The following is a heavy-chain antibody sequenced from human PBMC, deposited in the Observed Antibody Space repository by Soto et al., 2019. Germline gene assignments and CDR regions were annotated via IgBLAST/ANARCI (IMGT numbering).Heavy chain of an antibody. Sequence: SVKVSCKASGFTFTSSAVQWVRQARGQRLEWIGWIVVGSGNTNYAQKFQERVTITRDMSTSTAYMELSSLRSEDTAVYYCAAGLWSGYYKFDYWGQGTLVTVSS. D-gene: IGHD3-3*01. V-gene: IGHV1-58*01. CDR3: AAGLWSGYYKFDY. CDR2: IVVGSGNT. CDR1: GFTFTSSA. J-gene: IGHJ4*02.